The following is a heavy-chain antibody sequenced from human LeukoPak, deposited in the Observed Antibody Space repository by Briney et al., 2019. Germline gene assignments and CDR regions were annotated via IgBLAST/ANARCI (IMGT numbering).Heavy chain of an antibody. CDR3: ARVVVPAAHPPAFDI. Sequence: GGSLRLSCEASGFAFNSYTITWVRQAPGKGLESVSSITSRSSHIYIADSVKGRFTISRDNAKNSLFLQMSSLRVEDTAVYYCARVVVPAAHPPAFDIWGQGTMVTVSS. CDR1: GFAFNSYT. D-gene: IGHD2-2*01. CDR2: ITSRSSHI. J-gene: IGHJ3*02. V-gene: IGHV3-21*01.